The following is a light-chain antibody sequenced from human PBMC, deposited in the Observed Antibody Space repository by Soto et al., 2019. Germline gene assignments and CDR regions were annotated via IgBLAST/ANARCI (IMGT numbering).Light chain of an antibody. V-gene: IGKV3-20*01. Sequence: EIVLTQSPGTLSLSPGERATLSCRASHSVSSSYLAWYQQQPGQAPMLLIYGASSRATGIPDRFSGSGSGTDFTITISSLEPEDFAVYYCQQYGSSPPYTFGPGTKVDIK. CDR1: HSVSSSY. CDR2: GAS. CDR3: QQYGSSPPYT. J-gene: IGKJ3*01.